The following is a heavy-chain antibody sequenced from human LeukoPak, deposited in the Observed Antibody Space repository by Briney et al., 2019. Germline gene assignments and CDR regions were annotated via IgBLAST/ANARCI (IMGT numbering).Heavy chain of an antibody. J-gene: IGHJ4*02. D-gene: IGHD3-10*01. V-gene: IGHV4-38-2*02. CDR1: GYSITYGYY. CDR2: ISESGST. Sequence: SETLSLTCTVSGYSITYGYYWAWIRQPPGKGLEWIGSISESGSTDYSPSLKSRVTISVDTSKNQFSLRLNSVTATDTAIYYCARDDWVVRGLLTLAFDYWGQGILVT. CDR3: ARDDWVVRGLLTLAFDY.